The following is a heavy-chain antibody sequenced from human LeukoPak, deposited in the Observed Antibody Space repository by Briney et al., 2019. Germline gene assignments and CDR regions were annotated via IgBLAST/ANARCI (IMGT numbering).Heavy chain of an antibody. CDR3: ARRTLYYYGSGSYSDY. J-gene: IGHJ4*02. D-gene: IGHD3-10*01. V-gene: IGHV4-34*01. CDR1: GGSFSGYY. Sequence: SETLSLTCAVYGGSFSGYYWSWIRQPPGKGLEWIGEINHSGSTNYNPSLKSRVTISVDTSKNQFSLKLSSVTAADTAVYYCARRTLYYYGSGSYSDYWGQGTLVTVSS. CDR2: INHSGST.